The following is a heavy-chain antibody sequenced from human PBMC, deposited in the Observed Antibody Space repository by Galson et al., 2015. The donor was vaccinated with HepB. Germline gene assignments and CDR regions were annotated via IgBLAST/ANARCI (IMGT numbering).Heavy chain of an antibody. CDR1: GFSLSTSGVG. D-gene: IGHD3-10*01. J-gene: IGHJ5*02. V-gene: IGHV2-5*02. Sequence: PALVKPTQTLTLTCTFSGFSLSTSGVGVGWIRQPPGKALEWLALIYWDDDKRYSPSLKSRLTITKDTSKNQVVLTMTNVDPVDTATYYCAHRLPDTYYYGSGRGDWFDPWGQGTLVTVSS. CDR3: AHRLPDTYYYGSGRGDWFDP. CDR2: IYWDDDK.